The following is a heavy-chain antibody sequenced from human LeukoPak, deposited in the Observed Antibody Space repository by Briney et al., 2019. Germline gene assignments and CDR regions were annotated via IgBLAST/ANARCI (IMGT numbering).Heavy chain of an antibody. D-gene: IGHD2-15*01. V-gene: IGHV3-30-3*01. CDR1: GFTFSSYA. CDR3: ARGPRDIVVVDAHYFDY. Sequence: PGGSLRLSCAASGFTFSSYAMHWARQAPRKGLEWVAIISYDGSNKYYADSVKGRFTISRDNSKNTLYLQMNSLRAGDTAVYYCARGPRDIVVVDAHYFDYWGQGTLVTVSS. CDR2: ISYDGSNK. J-gene: IGHJ4*02.